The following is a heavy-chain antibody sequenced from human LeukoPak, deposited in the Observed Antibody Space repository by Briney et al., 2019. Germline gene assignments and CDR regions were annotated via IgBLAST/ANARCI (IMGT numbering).Heavy chain of an antibody. V-gene: IGHV3-33*01. CDR3: ARDWTGVGYYDFWNDYYRGDAFDI. CDR1: GFTFSSYA. D-gene: IGHD3-3*01. Sequence: GGSLRLSCAASGFTFSSYAMHWVRQAPGKGLEWVAIIWSDGNNKYYADSVEGRFTISRDTSKNTLFLQMNSLRAEDTAVYYCARDWTGVGYYDFWNDYYRGDAFDIWGQGTMVTVSS. J-gene: IGHJ3*02. CDR2: IWSDGNNK.